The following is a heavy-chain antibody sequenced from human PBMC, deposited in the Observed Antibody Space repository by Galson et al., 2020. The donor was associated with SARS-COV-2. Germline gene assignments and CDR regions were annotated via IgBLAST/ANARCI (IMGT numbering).Heavy chain of an antibody. CDR3: AHIANFWSGYIAS. Sequence: ESGPTLVKPTETLTLTCTFSGFSLSTSGVGVGWIRQPPGKAPEWLAFLFWDDDNRYSPSLKSRLTVTKDNSKDQVVLTMTNVGPLDAGTYYCAHIANFWSGYIASWGQGVQVTVSS. J-gene: IGHJ4*02. CDR1: GFSLSTSGVG. V-gene: IGHV2-5*02. D-gene: IGHD3-3*01. CDR2: LFWDDDN.